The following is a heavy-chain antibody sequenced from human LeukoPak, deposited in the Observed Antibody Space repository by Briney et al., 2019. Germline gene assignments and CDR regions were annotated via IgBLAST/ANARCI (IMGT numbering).Heavy chain of an antibody. CDR2: IYHSGST. J-gene: IGHJ5*02. CDR1: GGSISSRGDY. CDR3: AKLRGHVFDP. V-gene: IGHV4-31*03. Sequence: PSETLSLTCTVSGGSISSRGDYWTWIRQPPGKGLEWIGFIYHSGSTQYNPSLKSRVSLPFDTSKDQFSLKLNSVTAADTAVYYCAKLRGHVFDPWGQGTLVIVSS.